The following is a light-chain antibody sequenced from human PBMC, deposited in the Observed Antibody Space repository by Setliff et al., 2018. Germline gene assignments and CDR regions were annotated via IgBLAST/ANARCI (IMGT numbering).Light chain of an antibody. CDR3: SSYTSSSTRV. CDR1: SSDVGYYNY. J-gene: IGLJ1*01. CDR2: EVS. Sequence: QSALTQPASVSGSPGQSITISCTGTSSDVGYYNYVSWYQQHPGKAPKLTIYEVSNRPSGVSNRFSGSKSGNTASLTISGLQAEDEADYYCSSYTSSSTRVFGTGTKSPS. V-gene: IGLV2-14*01.